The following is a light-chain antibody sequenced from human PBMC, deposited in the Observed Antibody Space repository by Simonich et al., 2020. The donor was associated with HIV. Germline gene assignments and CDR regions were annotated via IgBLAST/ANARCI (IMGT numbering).Light chain of an antibody. Sequence: DIQMTPSPSSLPASVGDRVTTTCRASQSFISYLNWYQQKPGKAPKLLIYAASSLQSGVPSRFSGSGSGTDFSLPISSLQPEDFATYNCQQSYSPPYTFGQGTKLEIK. CDR1: QSFISY. CDR3: QQSYSPPYT. V-gene: IGKV1-39*01. J-gene: IGKJ2*01. CDR2: AAS.